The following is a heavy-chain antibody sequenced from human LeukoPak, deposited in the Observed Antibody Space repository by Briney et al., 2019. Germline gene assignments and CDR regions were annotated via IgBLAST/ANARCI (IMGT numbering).Heavy chain of an antibody. J-gene: IGHJ6*03. CDR3: ARGSSGWFNYYYYMDV. CDR2: MNPNSGNT. V-gene: IGHV1-8*01. D-gene: IGHD6-19*01. CDR1: GYTFTSYD. Sequence: ASVKVSCKASGYTFTSYDINWVRQATGQGLEWVGWMNPNSGNTGYAQKFQGRVTMTRNTSISTAYMELSSLRSEDTAVYYCARGSSGWFNYYYYMDVWGEGTTVTVSS.